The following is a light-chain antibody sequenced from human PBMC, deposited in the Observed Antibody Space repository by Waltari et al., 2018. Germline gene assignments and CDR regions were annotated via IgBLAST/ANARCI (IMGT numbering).Light chain of an antibody. CDR3: QQYYSVPLT. CDR1: QTISYSSNNKNY. CDR2: WAS. J-gene: IGKJ1*01. V-gene: IGKV4-1*01. Sequence: DIVMTQSPDSLAVSLGERANIHCTSSQTISYSSNNKNYLAWYQKKPGQPPRLLISWASSRESGVPDRFSGSGSGTDFTLTISSLQVEDVAIYYCQQYYSVPLTFGQGTKVGIK.